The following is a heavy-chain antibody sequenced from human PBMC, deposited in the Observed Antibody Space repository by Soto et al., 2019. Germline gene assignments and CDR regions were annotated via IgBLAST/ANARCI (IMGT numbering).Heavy chain of an antibody. CDR2: IYSGGST. CDR1: GFTVSSNY. Sequence: EVQLVESGGGLIQPGGSLRLSCAASGFTVSSNYMSWVRQAPGKGLEWVSVIYSGGSTYYADSVKGRFTISRDNSKNTLYLQMNSLRAVDTSVYYCARVLSGSYLSAFDYWGQGTLVTVSS. J-gene: IGHJ4*02. D-gene: IGHD1-26*01. CDR3: ARVLSGSYLSAFDY. V-gene: IGHV3-53*01.